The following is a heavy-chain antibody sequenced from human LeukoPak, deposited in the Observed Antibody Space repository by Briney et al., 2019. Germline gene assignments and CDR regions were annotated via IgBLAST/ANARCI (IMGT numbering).Heavy chain of an antibody. Sequence: GGSLRLSCTASGFTFGGYAMSWFRQAPGKGLEWVGFIRSRSFGGTPEYAASVKGRFTISRDNSNSIAYLQMSSLKSEDTAVYYCTKSYYDSSGYPVDWGQGTLVTVSS. CDR2: IRSRSFGGTP. CDR3: TKSYYDSSGYPVD. CDR1: GFTFGGYA. V-gene: IGHV3-49*03. J-gene: IGHJ4*02. D-gene: IGHD3-22*01.